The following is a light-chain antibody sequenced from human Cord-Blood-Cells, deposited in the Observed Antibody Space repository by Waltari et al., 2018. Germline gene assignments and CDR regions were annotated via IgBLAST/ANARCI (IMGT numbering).Light chain of an antibody. CDR3: SSYTSSSTLV. Sequence: QSALTQPAPVSGSPGQSITISCTGTSSDVGGYNYVSWYQQHPGKAPKLMIYDVSNRPSGVSNRFSGSKSGNTASLTISGLQAEDKADYYCSSYTSSSTLVFGTGTKVTVL. CDR2: DVS. CDR1: SSDVGGYNY. V-gene: IGLV2-14*01. J-gene: IGLJ1*01.